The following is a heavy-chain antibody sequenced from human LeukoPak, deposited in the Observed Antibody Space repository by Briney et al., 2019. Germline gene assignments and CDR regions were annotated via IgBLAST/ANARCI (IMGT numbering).Heavy chain of an antibody. Sequence: GGSLRLSCAASGFTFSSYGMSWVRQAPGKGLEWVSAISGSGGSTYYADSVKGRFTISRDNSKNTLYLQMNSLRAEDTAVYYCAKGTDVLLWFGELGLLDIWGQGTMVTVSS. CDR3: AKGTDVLLWFGELGLLDI. CDR1: GFTFSSYG. D-gene: IGHD3-10*01. CDR2: ISGSGGST. J-gene: IGHJ3*02. V-gene: IGHV3-23*01.